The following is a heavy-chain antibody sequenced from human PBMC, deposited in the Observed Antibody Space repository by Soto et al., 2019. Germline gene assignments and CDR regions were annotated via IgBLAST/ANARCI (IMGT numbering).Heavy chain of an antibody. CDR3: ARDPSSSWYDY. CDR2: IWYDGSNK. CDR1: GFTFSSYG. V-gene: IGHV3-33*01. J-gene: IGHJ4*02. D-gene: IGHD6-13*01. Sequence: GGSLRLSCAASGFTFSSYGMHWVRQAPGKGLEWVAVIWYDGSNKYYADSVKGRFTISRDNSKNTLYLQMNSLRAEDTAIYYCARDPSSSWYDYWGQGXLVTVYS.